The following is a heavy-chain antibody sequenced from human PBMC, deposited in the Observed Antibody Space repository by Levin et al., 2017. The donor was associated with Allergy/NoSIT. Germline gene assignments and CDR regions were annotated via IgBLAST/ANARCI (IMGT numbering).Heavy chain of an antibody. Sequence: RSQTLSLTCTVSNGALTNSHWNWIRQTPGKGLEWIGYISSSGSTRYNPSHKSRFSISVDSSKNQFSLEVTSVTAADTAVYFCARLTILAKARWFDPWGQGILVTVSS. CDR3: ARLTILAKARWFDP. D-gene: IGHD3-9*01. V-gene: IGHV4-4*09. CDR1: NGALTNSH. CDR2: ISSSGST. J-gene: IGHJ5*02.